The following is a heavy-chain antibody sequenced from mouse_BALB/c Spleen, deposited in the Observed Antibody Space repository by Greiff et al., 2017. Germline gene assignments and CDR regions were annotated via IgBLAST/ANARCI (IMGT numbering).Heavy chain of an antibody. CDR3: ARHLLDAMDY. V-gene: IGHV5-9-3*01. CDR2: ISSGGSYT. J-gene: IGHJ4*01. Sequence: DVKLVESGGGLVKPGGSLKLSCAASGFTFSSYAMSWVRQTPEKRLEWVATISSGGSYTYYPDSVKGRFTISRDNAKNTLYLQMSSLRSEDTAMYYCARHLLDAMDYWGQGTSVTVSS. CDR1: GFTFSSYA. D-gene: IGHD2-1*01.